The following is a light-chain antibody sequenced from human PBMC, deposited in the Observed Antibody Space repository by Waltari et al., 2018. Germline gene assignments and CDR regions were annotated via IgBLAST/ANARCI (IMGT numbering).Light chain of an antibody. CDR2: KAS. V-gene: IGKV1-5*03. J-gene: IGKJ4*01. CDR3: QQYNTYSPGPA. CDR1: QSILTW. Sequence: DIQMTQSPSTLSVSVGDRVTITCRASQSILTWLAWYQQKPGQAPRLLIYKASNLQSGVSSRFSGSGSGTEFTLTISSLQPDDFATYYCQQYNTYSPGPAFGGGTKVEIK.